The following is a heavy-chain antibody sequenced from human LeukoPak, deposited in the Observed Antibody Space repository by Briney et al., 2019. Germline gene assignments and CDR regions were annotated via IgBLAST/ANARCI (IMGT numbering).Heavy chain of an antibody. CDR2: INPNSGGT. V-gene: IGHV1-2*04. Sequence: ASVKVSCKASGYTFTGYYMHWVRQAPGQGLEWMGWINPNSGGTNYAQKFQGWVTMTRDTSISTAYMELSRLRSDDTAVYYCATGTYYYYYMDVWGKGTTVTVSS. CDR1: GYTFTGYY. CDR3: ATGTYYYYYMDV. J-gene: IGHJ6*03.